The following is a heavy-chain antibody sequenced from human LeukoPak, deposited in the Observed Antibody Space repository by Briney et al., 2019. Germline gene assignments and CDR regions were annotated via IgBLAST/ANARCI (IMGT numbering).Heavy chain of an antibody. D-gene: IGHD3-3*01. V-gene: IGHV1-46*01. CDR1: GYTFTSYY. Sequence: GASVKVSCKASGYTFTSYYMHWVRRAPGQGLEWMGIINPSGGSTSYAQKFQGRVTMTRDTSTSTVYMELSSLRSEDTAVYYCARCPPYYDFWSGSDAFDIWGQGTMVTVSS. CDR3: ARCPPYYDFWSGSDAFDI. J-gene: IGHJ3*02. CDR2: INPSGGST.